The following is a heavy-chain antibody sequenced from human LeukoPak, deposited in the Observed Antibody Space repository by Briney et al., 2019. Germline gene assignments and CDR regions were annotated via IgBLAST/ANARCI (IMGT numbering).Heavy chain of an antibody. V-gene: IGHV3-48*01. D-gene: IGHD3-22*01. CDR3: ARDRHSSVDY. J-gene: IGHJ4*02. CDR2: ISGDSRTI. CDR1: GFTFNTYS. Sequence: GGSLRLSCAASGFTFNTYSMIWVRQAPGKGLEWLSYISGDSRTIYYPDSVKGRFTISRDNAKNSLYLQLISLRAEDTAVYYCARDRHSSVDYWGQGALITVSS.